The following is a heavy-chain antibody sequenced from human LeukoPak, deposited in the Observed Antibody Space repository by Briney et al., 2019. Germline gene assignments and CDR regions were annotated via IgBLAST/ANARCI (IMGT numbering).Heavy chain of an antibody. D-gene: IGHD3-9*01. J-gene: IGHJ6*03. Sequence: GGSLRLSCAASGFTFSSYWMSWVRQAPGKGLEWVANIKQDGSEKYYVDSVKGRFTISRDNAKNSLYLQMNSLRAEDTAVYYCARGPDRLTGYYFNYYMDVWGKGTTVTVSS. CDR3: ARGPDRLTGYYFNYYMDV. V-gene: IGHV3-7*01. CDR2: IKQDGSEK. CDR1: GFTFSSYW.